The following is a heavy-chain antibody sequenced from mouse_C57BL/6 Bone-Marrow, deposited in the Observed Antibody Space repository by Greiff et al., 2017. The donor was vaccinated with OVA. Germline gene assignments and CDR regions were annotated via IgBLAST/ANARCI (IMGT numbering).Heavy chain of an antibody. CDR3: ANYYGSSYDAMDY. J-gene: IGHJ4*01. D-gene: IGHD1-1*01. V-gene: IGHV1-26*01. CDR2: INPNNGGT. CDR1: GYTFTDYY. Sequence: EVQLQQSGPELVKPGASVKISCKASGYTFTDYYMNWVKQSHGKSLEWIGDINPNNGGTSYNQKFKGKATLTVDKSSSTAYKELRSLTSEDSAVYYCANYYGSSYDAMDYWGQGTSVTVSS.